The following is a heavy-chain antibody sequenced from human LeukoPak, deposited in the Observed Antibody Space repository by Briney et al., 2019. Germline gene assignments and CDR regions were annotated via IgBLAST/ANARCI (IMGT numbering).Heavy chain of an antibody. CDR2: IYYRGST. J-gene: IGHJ5*02. Sequence: TSETLSLTCTVSGGSISTSAYYWGWIRQPPGKGLEWIGSIYYRGSTSYNPSLKSRVSISIDTSKNQFSLKLSSVIAADTAVYYCARHGLLEWLLPLNWFDPWGQGTLVTVSS. D-gene: IGHD3-3*01. CDR3: ARHGLLEWLLPLNWFDP. V-gene: IGHV4-39*01. CDR1: GGSISTSAYY.